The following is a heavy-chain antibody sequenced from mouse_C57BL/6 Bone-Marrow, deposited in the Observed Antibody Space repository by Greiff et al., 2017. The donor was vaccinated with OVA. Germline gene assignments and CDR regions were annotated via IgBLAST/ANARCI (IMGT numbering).Heavy chain of an antibody. J-gene: IGHJ4*01. Sequence: VQLKQSGAELVRPGASVKLSCTASGFNFKDDYMHWVKQRPEQGLEWIGWIDPEDGDTEYASKFQGKATIAANTSSNTAYLLLSSLTSEDAAVSYCTSEEGDRYYAVGYWGQGTSVTVSS. CDR3: TSEEGDRYYAVGY. D-gene: IGHD3-3*01. V-gene: IGHV14-4*01. CDR1: GFNFKDDY. CDR2: IDPEDGDT.